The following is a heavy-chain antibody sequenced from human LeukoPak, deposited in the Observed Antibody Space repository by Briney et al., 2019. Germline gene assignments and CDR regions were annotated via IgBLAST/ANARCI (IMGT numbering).Heavy chain of an antibody. Sequence: GRPLRLSCAASGFTFSTYEINWVRQAPGKGLEWLSHISTSGSSIHYADSVKGRFTISRDNAKNSLYLQMNSLRVEDTAVYYCARDATTELGTVYMDVWGKGTTVTISS. CDR1: GFTFSTYE. CDR3: ARDATTELGTVYMDV. CDR2: ISTSGSSI. V-gene: IGHV3-48*03. D-gene: IGHD4-17*01. J-gene: IGHJ6*03.